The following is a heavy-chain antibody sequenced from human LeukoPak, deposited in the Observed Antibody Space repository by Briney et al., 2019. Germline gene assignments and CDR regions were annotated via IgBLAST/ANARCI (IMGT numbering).Heavy chain of an antibody. Sequence: PSETLSLTCTVSGGSISSYYWSWIRRPPGKGLEWIGYIYYSGSTNYNPSLKSRVTISVDTSKNQFSLRLSSVTAADTAVYYCARHKYYDFWSGCYADAFDIWGQGTMVTVSS. D-gene: IGHD3-3*01. CDR1: GGSISSYY. CDR2: IYYSGST. J-gene: IGHJ3*02. CDR3: ARHKYYDFWSGCYADAFDI. V-gene: IGHV4-59*01.